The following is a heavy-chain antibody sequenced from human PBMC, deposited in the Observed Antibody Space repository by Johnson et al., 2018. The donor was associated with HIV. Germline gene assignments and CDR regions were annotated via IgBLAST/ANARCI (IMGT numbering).Heavy chain of an antibody. CDR1: GFTFSNYW. CDR2: INGDGSRT. D-gene: IGHD1-26*01. Sequence: VQLVESGGGLVQPGGSLRLSCGGSGFTFSNYWLQWVRQVPGKGLVWVSRINGDGSRTSYADSVKGRFTISRENVKNCLYFQMNSLRAGDTAGYYCARDSGSYQGAFDIWGQGTMVTVSS. CDR3: ARDSGSYQGAFDI. J-gene: IGHJ3*02. V-gene: IGHV3-74*02.